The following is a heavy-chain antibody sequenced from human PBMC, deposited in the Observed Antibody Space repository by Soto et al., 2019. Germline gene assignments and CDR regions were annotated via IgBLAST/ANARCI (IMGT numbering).Heavy chain of an antibody. Sequence: EVQLLESGGGLGQPGGSLRLSCSASGINFNNYAMSWVRQAPGKGLEWVSTISAGGGNTYYADSVKGRFTFSRDNSKNMFYLLMTSLRAEDTAVYYCAKLLHYGDFGDFWGQGTLVTVSS. J-gene: IGHJ4*02. CDR1: GINFNNYA. D-gene: IGHD4-17*01. CDR2: ISAGGGNT. V-gene: IGHV3-23*01. CDR3: AKLLHYGDFGDF.